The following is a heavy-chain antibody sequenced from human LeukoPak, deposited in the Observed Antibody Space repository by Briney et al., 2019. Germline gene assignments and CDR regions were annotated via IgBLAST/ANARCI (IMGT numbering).Heavy chain of an antibody. D-gene: IGHD4-11*01. CDR2: IYYSGST. V-gene: IGHV4-39*01. J-gene: IGHJ4*02. CDR3: ARHTDYQTFDY. CDR1: GGSISSSSYY. Sequence: SETLSLTCTVSGGSISSSSYYWGWIRQPPGKGLEWIGSIYYSGSTYYNPSLKSRVTISVDTSKNQFSLKLSSVTAADTAVYYCARHTDYQTFDYWGQGTLVTVSS.